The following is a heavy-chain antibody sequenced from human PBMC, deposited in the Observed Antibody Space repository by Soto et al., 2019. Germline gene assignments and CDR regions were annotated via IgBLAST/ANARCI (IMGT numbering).Heavy chain of an antibody. D-gene: IGHD3-3*01. V-gene: IGHV4-59*08. J-gene: IGHJ4*02. CDR1: GGSISSYY. Sequence: PSETLSLTCTVSGGSISSYYWSWIRQPPGKGLEWIGYIYYSGSTNYNPSLKSRVTISVDTSKNQFSLKLSSVTAADTAVYYCARHEFFNRIFGVVIPGDFDYWGQGTLVTVS. CDR2: IYYSGST. CDR3: ARHEFFNRIFGVVIPGDFDY.